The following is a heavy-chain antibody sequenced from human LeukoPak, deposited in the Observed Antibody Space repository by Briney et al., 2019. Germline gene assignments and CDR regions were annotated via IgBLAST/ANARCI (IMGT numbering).Heavy chain of an antibody. Sequence: KTSETLSLTCTVSGGSISGSSYYWAWIRQPPRKGLEWIGSGFYSGSAYYNPSLKSRVTISVDTSKNQFSLNLSSLTAADTAVYYCARLRGAMTPVTSDFDYWGQGTLVTVSS. D-gene: IGHD4-17*01. CDR3: ARLRGAMTPVTSDFDY. V-gene: IGHV4-39*01. CDR2: GFYSGSA. CDR1: GGSISGSSYY. J-gene: IGHJ4*02.